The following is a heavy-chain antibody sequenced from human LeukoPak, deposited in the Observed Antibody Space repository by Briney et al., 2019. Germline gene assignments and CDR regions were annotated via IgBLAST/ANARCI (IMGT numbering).Heavy chain of an antibody. J-gene: IGHJ2*01. V-gene: IGHV4-61*02. Sequence: SETLSLTCTVSGGSISSSSYYWGWIRQPAGKGLEWIGRIYTSGSTNYNPSLKSRVTMSVDTSKNQFSLKLSSVTAADTAVYYCARDRVEAVAGYWYFDLWGRGTLVTVSS. CDR2: IYTSGST. CDR1: GGSISSSSYY. CDR3: ARDRVEAVAGYWYFDL. D-gene: IGHD6-19*01.